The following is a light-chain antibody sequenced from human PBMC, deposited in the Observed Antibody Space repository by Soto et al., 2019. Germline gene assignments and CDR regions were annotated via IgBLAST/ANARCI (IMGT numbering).Light chain of an antibody. Sequence: QSVLTQPASVSGSPGQSITISCTGTNNDVGVYKFVSWYQHHPNKAPKLIIYEVSYRPSGVSDRFSGSKSGNTASLTISGLQAEDEADYYCCSYTSSNSYVFGSGTKLTVL. J-gene: IGLJ1*01. CDR3: CSYTSSNSYV. CDR2: EVS. CDR1: NNDVGVYKF. V-gene: IGLV2-14*01.